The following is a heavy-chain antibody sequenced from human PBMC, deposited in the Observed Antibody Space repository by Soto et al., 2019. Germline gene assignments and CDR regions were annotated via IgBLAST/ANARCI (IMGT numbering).Heavy chain of an antibody. V-gene: IGHV3-72*01. D-gene: IGHD3-22*01. CDR2: TRNKANSYTT. Sequence: GGSLRLSCAASGFTFSDHYMDWVRQAPGKGLEWVGRTRNKANSYTTEYAASVKGRFTISRDDSKNSLYPQMNSLKTEDTAVYYCARVITTSAFDIWGQGTMVTVSS. CDR1: GFTFSDHY. CDR3: ARVITTSAFDI. J-gene: IGHJ3*02.